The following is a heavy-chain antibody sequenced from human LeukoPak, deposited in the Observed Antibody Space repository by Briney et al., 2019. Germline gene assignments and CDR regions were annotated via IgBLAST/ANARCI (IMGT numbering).Heavy chain of an antibody. D-gene: IGHD3-10*01. CDR3: ARNRNYYGSGSYSWDTPMYYFDY. CDR2: ISSSSSYI. Sequence: GGSLRLSCAASGFTFSSYSMNWVRQAPGKGLEWVSSISSSSSYIYYADSVKGRFTISRDNAKNSLYLQMNSLRAEDTAVYYCARNRNYYGSGSYSWDTPMYYFDYWGQGTLVTVSS. J-gene: IGHJ4*02. V-gene: IGHV3-21*01. CDR1: GFTFSSYS.